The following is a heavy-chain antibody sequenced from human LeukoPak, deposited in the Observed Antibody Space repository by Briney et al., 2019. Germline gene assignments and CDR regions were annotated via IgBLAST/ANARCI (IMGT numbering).Heavy chain of an antibody. CDR2: IIPIFGTA. Sequence: SVKVSCKASGGTFSSYAISWVRQAPGQGLEWMGRIIPIFGTANYAQKFQGRVTITTDESTSTAYMELSSLRSEDTAVYYCARVNYIMGSYSDYWGQGTLVTVSP. D-gene: IGHD3-16*01. J-gene: IGHJ4*02. CDR3: ARVNYIMGSYSDY. CDR1: GGTFSSYA. V-gene: IGHV1-69*05.